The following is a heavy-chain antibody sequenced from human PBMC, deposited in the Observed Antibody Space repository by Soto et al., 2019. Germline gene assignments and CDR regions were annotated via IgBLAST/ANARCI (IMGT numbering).Heavy chain of an antibody. CDR3: ARAVPWRKSFDI. CDR1: GGSFGGYQ. V-gene: IGHV4-34*01. CDR2: INQSGNT. Sequence: QVQLQQWGAGLLKPSETLSLTCAVYGGSFGGYQWSWIRQPPGEGLEWIGEINQSGNTNYNPSLKSRVAISVDPSETQFSLRLNSLTAADTAVYYCARAVPWRKSFDIWGQGTAVTVSS. D-gene: IGHD1-1*01. J-gene: IGHJ3*02.